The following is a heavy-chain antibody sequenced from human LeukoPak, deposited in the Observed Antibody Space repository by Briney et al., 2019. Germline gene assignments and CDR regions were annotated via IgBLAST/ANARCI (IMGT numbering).Heavy chain of an antibody. Sequence: PGGSLRPSCAVSGITLSNYGMSWVRQAPGKGLEWVAGISGSGGSTSYADSVKGRFTISRDNPRNTLYLQMNSLRAEDTAVYFCAKRGVVIRVILVGFHKEAYYFDSWGQGALVTVSA. V-gene: IGHV3-23*01. CDR3: AKRGVVIRVILVGFHKEAYYFDS. J-gene: IGHJ4*02. D-gene: IGHD3-22*01. CDR1: GITLSNYG. CDR2: ISGSGGST.